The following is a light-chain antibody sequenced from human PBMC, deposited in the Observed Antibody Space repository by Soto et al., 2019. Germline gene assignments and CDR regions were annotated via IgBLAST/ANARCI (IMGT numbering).Light chain of an antibody. J-gene: IGLJ2*01. CDR2: DVS. V-gene: IGLV2-14*01. CDR1: SSDVGGYNY. Sequence: QSALTQPASVSGSPGQSITISCTGTSSDVGGYNYVSWHQQHPGKAPKLMIYDVSNRPSGVSNRFSGSKSGNTASLTISELQAEDEADYYCSSYTSSSTLVVFVGGTKLTVL. CDR3: SSYTSSSTLVV.